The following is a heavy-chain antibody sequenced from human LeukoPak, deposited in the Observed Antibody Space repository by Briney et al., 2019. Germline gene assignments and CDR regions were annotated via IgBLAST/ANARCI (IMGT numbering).Heavy chain of an antibody. D-gene: IGHD2-2*01. CDR2: INPNSGGT. CDR3: ARLGYCGSTSCFDY. J-gene: IGHJ4*02. Sequence: ASVKVSCKASGYTFTGYYMHWVRQAPGQGLEWMGWINPNSGGTNYAQKFQGRVTMTRDTSISTAYMELSRLRSDDTAVYYCARLGYCGSTSCFDYWGQGTLVTVSS. CDR1: GYTFTGYY. V-gene: IGHV1-2*02.